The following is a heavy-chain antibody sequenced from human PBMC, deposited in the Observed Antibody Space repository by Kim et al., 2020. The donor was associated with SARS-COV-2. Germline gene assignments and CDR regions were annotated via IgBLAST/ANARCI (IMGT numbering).Heavy chain of an antibody. CDR3: ARDTRPGPTLYGMDV. CDR1: GGSISSGGHY. Sequence: SETLSLTCTVSGGSISSGGHYWTWIRQHPGKGLEWIGYIHYSGSTYYNPSLKSRVTISVDTSKNQLSLKLNSVTAADTAVYYCARDTRPGPTLYGMDVWGQGTTVTVSS. D-gene: IGHD2-8*02. V-gene: IGHV4-31*03. CDR2: IHYSGST. J-gene: IGHJ6*02.